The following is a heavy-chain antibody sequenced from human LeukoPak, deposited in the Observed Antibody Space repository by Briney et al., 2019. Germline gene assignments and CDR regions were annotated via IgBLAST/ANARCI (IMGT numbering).Heavy chain of an antibody. Sequence: GASVKVSCKASGGTFSSYTISWVRQAPGQGLEWMGRIIPILGIANYAQKFQGRVTITADKSTSTAYMELSSLRSEDTAVYYCASFSKTIFGVVSYFDYWGQGTLVTVSS. J-gene: IGHJ4*02. D-gene: IGHD3-3*01. CDR2: IIPILGIA. CDR1: GGTFSSYT. V-gene: IGHV1-69*02. CDR3: ASFSKTIFGVVSYFDY.